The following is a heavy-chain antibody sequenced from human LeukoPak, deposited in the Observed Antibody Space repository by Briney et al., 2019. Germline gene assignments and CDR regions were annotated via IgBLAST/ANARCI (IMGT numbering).Heavy chain of an antibody. Sequence: SVKVSCKASGGTFSSYAISWVRQAPGQGLEWMGGIIPIFGTANYAQKFQGRVTITADESTSTAYMELSSLRSEDTAVYYCARKLAAADYNWFGPWGQGTLVTVSS. J-gene: IGHJ5*02. D-gene: IGHD6-13*01. CDR2: IIPIFGTA. CDR1: GGTFSSYA. CDR3: ARKLAAADYNWFGP. V-gene: IGHV1-69*13.